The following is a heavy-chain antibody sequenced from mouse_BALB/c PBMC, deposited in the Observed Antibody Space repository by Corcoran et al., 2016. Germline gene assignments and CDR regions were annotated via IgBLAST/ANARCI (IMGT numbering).Heavy chain of an antibody. D-gene: IGHD2-2*01. CDR1: GYSFTSYY. CDR3: ARSEGYYGYDGFAY. J-gene: IGHJ3*01. CDR2: IFAGRGNT. Sequence: QVQLQQSGPELVKPGASVKISCKASGYSFTSYYIHWVKQKPVQGIEGIGWIFAGRGNTKYNEKFKGKATLTADTSSSTAYMQLSSLTSEDSAVYFCARSEGYYGYDGFAYWGQGTLVTVSA. V-gene: IGHV1-66*01.